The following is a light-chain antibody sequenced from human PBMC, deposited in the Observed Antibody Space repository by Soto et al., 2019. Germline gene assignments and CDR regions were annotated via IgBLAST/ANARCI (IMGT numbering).Light chain of an antibody. CDR1: SNDVGGYNL. V-gene: IGLV2-14*02. J-gene: IGLJ1*01. CDR2: EGT. CDR3: CSYTVSGTYV. Sequence: QSVLTQRASVSGSPGQSIIISCSGSSNDVGGYNLVSWYQHHPDKAPKVIIYEGTKRPSGLSTRFSGSKSGNTATLTISGLQAEDEADYYCCSYTVSGTYVFGTGTKVTVL.